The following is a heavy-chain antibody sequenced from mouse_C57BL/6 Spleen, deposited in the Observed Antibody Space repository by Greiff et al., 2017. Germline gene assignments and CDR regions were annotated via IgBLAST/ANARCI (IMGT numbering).Heavy chain of an antibody. D-gene: IGHD3-3*01. CDR2: IYPRSGNT. V-gene: IGHV1-81*01. CDR3: ASEPGGWEAY. CDR1: GYTFTSYG. J-gene: IGHJ3*01. Sequence: VKLVESGAELARPGASVKLSCKASGYTFTSYGISWVKQRTGQGLEWIGEIYPRSGNTYYNEKFKGKATLTADKSSSTAYMELRSLTSEDSAVYFCASEPGGWEAYWGQGTLVTVSA.